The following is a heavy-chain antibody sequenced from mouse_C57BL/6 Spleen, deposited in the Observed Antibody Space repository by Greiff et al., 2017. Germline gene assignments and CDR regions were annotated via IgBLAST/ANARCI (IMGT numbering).Heavy chain of an antibody. Sequence: EVQLQQSGPELVKPGASVKISCKASGYAFSSSWMNWVKQSHGKSLEWIGVINPYNGGTSYNQKFKGKATLTVDKSSSTAYMELNSLTSEDSAVYYCARAGAYYSNFYYIDYWGQGTTLTVSA. CDR3: ARAGAYYSNFYYIDY. D-gene: IGHD2-5*01. V-gene: IGHV1-19*01. J-gene: IGHJ2*01. CDR2: INPYNGGT. CDR1: GYAFSSSW.